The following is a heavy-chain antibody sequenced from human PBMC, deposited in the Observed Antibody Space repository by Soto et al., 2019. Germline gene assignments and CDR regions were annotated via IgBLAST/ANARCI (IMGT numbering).Heavy chain of an antibody. CDR3: ATLLVGGGGRGY. CDR2: IYDTGSA. Sequence: PSETLSLTCTVSGDSVTSNAYYWSWIRQFPGEGLEWIGYIYDTGSAKYNPSLESRVTISVYTSKNHFSLRLSSMTAAVTAAYYCATLLVGGGGRGYWGQGTLVTVSS. J-gene: IGHJ4*02. V-gene: IGHV4-61*03. D-gene: IGHD1-26*01. CDR1: GDSVTSNAYY.